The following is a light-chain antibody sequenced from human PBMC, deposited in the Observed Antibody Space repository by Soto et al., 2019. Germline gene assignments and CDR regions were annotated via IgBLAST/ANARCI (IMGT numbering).Light chain of an antibody. CDR1: QSVSSY. Sequence: EIVLTQSPATLSLSPGERATLSCRASQSVSSYLAWYQQTPGQAPRLLIYDASNRATGIPARFSGSGSGTDFTLTISSLEPEDFAVYYCQHRSVWPTFGQGTKLDIK. V-gene: IGKV3-11*01. CDR2: DAS. J-gene: IGKJ2*01. CDR3: QHRSVWPT.